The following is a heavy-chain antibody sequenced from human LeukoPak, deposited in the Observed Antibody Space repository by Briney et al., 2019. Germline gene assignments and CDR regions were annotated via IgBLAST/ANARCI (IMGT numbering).Heavy chain of an antibody. J-gene: IGHJ6*03. CDR1: GGTFSSYA. CDR2: IIPIFGTA. Sequence: GASVKVSCKASGGTFSSYAISWVRQAPGQGLEWMGGIIPIFGTANYAQKFQGRVTITADKSTSTAYMELSSLRSEDTAVYYCASRRPSRDYGDYSLLDYYYYYYMDVWGKGTTVTVSS. CDR3: ASRRPSRDYGDYSLLDYYYYYYMDV. V-gene: IGHV1-69*06. D-gene: IGHD4-17*01.